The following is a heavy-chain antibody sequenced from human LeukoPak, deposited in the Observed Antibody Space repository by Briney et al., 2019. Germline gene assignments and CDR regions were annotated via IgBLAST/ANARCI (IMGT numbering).Heavy chain of an antibody. J-gene: IGHJ4*02. CDR1: GFTFDDYA. D-gene: IGHD1-7*01. Sequence: GGSLRLSCAASGFTFDDYAMHWVRQAPGKGLEWVSGISWNSGSIGYADSVKGRFTISRDNAKNSLYLQMNSLRAEDTALYYCVSLELPTYRGQGTLVTVSS. CDR3: VSLELPTY. V-gene: IGHV3-9*01. CDR2: ISWNSGSI.